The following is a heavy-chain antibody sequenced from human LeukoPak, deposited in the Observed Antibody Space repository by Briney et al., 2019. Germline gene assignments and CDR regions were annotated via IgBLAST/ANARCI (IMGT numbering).Heavy chain of an antibody. CDR3: ARDDAYSSGEEAFNI. V-gene: IGHV4-61*02. D-gene: IGHD6-19*01. J-gene: IGHJ3*02. CDR1: LDPISSGSYY. CDR2: IYFSGST. Sequence: SQTLSLTCTLSLDPISSGSYYWNWIRQPAGKGLEWIGRIYFSGSTNYNPSLKSRVTISVDRSKNQFSLRLSSVTAADTAVYYCARDDAYSSGEEAFNIWGQGTVIIVSS.